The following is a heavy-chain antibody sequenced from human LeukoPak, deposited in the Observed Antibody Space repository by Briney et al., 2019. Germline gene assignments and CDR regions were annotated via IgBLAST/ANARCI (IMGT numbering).Heavy chain of an antibody. J-gene: IGHJ4*02. Sequence: PSETLSLTCTVSGGSISSYYWGWIRQPPGKGLEWIGYIYYSGSTNYNPSLKSRVTISADTPKNQFSLKLSSVTAADTAVYYCARDSNYGGNNGLAYWGQGTLVTVSS. CDR3: ARDSNYGGNNGLAY. CDR1: GGSISSYY. V-gene: IGHV4-59*01. CDR2: IYYSGST. D-gene: IGHD4-23*01.